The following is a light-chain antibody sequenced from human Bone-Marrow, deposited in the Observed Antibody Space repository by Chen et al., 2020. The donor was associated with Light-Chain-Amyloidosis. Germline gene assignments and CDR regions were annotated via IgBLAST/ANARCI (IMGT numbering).Light chain of an antibody. V-gene: IGKV1-33*01. Sequence: DIQMTQSPSSLSASVGDRVTITCQASQEINIFLNWYQQKPGKAPKLLIYDATYLDAGVPSRFSGRRSWTDFTLTLSSLQPEDVATYYCHQYHTGPLTFGGGTKVQIK. CDR2: DAT. J-gene: IGKJ4*01. CDR3: HQYHTGPLT. CDR1: QEINIF.